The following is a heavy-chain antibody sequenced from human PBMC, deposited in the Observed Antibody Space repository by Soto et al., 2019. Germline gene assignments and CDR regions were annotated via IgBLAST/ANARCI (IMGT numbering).Heavy chain of an antibody. D-gene: IGHD6-6*01. CDR3: ARAPFSSSSFFFGY. CDR2: VNPSRGST. V-gene: IGHV1-46*01. CDR1: GYTFTAYF. Sequence: ASVKVSCKASGYTFTAYFIHWVRQAPGQGLEWIGIVNPSRGSTNYAQKFQGRVGMTWDTSTRTVYMDLSSLRSDDTAVYYCARAPFSSSSFFFGYWGPGTLVTVSS. J-gene: IGHJ4*02.